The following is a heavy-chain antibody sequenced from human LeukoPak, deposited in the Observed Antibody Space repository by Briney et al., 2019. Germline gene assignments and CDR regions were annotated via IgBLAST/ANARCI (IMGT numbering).Heavy chain of an antibody. Sequence: SGTLSLTCTVSGGSISSYYWSWIRQPPGKGREWIGYIYYSGSTNDNPSLKSRVNISVDTSKNQFSLKLSSVTAADTAVYYCARGIVAAAATPWFDPWGQGTLVTVSS. J-gene: IGHJ5*02. CDR2: IYYSGST. V-gene: IGHV4-59*01. CDR1: GGSISSYY. D-gene: IGHD6-13*01. CDR3: ARGIVAAAATPWFDP.